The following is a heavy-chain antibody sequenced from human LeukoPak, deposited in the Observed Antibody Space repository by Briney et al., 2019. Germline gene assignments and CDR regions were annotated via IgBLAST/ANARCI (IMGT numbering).Heavy chain of an antibody. D-gene: IGHD3-10*01. J-gene: IGHJ3*02. CDR2: FNPEDGET. CDR1: GYTLTELS. Sequence: EASVTVSCKVSGYTLTELSMHWVRQAPGKGPEWMGGFNPEDGETIYAQKFQGRVTMTEDTSTGTAYMELSSLRSEDTAVYFCTPDYYGAGSYSPQAFDIWGEGEILTVSS. V-gene: IGHV1-24*01. CDR3: TPDYYGAGSYSPQAFDI.